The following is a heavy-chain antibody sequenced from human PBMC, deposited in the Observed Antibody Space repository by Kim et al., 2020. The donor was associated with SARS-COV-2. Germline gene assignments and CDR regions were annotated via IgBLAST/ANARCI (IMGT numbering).Heavy chain of an antibody. CDR3: AREGPIAVAGTYFDY. J-gene: IGHJ4*02. V-gene: IGHV3-30*01. Sequence: DPVKRRFTISRDNTTHTLYLHMNSLGAEDTAVYYCAREGPIAVAGTYFDYWGQGTLVTVSS. D-gene: IGHD6-19*01.